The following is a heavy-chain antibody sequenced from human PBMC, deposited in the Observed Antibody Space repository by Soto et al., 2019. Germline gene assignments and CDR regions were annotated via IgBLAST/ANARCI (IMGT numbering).Heavy chain of an antibody. V-gene: IGHV1-3*01. CDR3: ARGVAGPLHWFDP. CDR2: INAGNGNT. J-gene: IGHJ5*02. CDR1: GYNFNSYT. D-gene: IGHD6-19*01. Sequence: ASVKVSCKASGYNFNSYTISWVRQAPGQGLEWMGWINAGNGNTKYSQKFQGRVTITRDTSASTAYMELSSLRSEDTAVYYCARGVAGPLHWFDPWGQGTLVTVSS.